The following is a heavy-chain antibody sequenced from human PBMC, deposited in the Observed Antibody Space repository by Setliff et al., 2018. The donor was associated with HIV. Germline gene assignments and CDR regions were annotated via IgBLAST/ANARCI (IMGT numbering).Heavy chain of an antibody. D-gene: IGHD3-10*01. CDR3: ARVAAGTYGKGDWFDP. CDR2: IYYSGST. V-gene: IGHV4-59*12. J-gene: IGHJ5*02. CDR1: GGSISSYH. Sequence: SETLSLTCSLSGGSISSYHWNWIRQPPGKGLEWIGYIYYSGSTNYNPSLKSRVTISVDKSKNQFSLKLTSVTAADTAVYYCARVAAGTYGKGDWFDPWGQGTQVTVSS.